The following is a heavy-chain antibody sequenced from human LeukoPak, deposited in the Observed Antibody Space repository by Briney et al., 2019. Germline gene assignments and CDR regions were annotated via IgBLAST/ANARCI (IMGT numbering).Heavy chain of an antibody. D-gene: IGHD1-26*01. J-gene: IGHJ5*02. CDR1: GGSISSGSYY. CDR3: ARDTSGSYGNWFDP. Sequence: SETLSLTCTVSGGSISSGSYYWSWIRQPAGKGLEWIGRIYTSGSTNYNPSLKSRVTISVDTSKNQFSLKLSSVTAADTAVYYCARDTSGSYGNWFDPWGQGTLDTVSS. CDR2: IYTSGST. V-gene: IGHV4-61*02.